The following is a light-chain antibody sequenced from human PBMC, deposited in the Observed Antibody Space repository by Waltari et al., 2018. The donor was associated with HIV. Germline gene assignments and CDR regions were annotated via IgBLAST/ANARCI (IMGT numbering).Light chain of an antibody. CDR3: CSYAGSYNYV. CDR1: SSDVGGYKY. J-gene: IGLJ1*01. V-gene: IGLV2-11*01. CDR2: DVS. Sequence: QSALTQPRSVSGSPGQSVTISCTGTSSDVGGYKYVSWYQQHPGKAPKLMIYDVSKLPPWVPDHFSCSKSGNTASLTISGLQAEDEADYYCCSYAGSYNYVFGTGTKVTVL.